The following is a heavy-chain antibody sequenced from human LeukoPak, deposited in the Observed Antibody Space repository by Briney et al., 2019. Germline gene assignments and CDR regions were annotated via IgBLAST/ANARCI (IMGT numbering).Heavy chain of an antibody. CDR2: IFHTGST. V-gene: IGHV4-38-2*02. Sequence: SETLSLTCTVSGGSISSGYYWGWIRQPPGKGLEWIGSIFHTGSTYYNPSLKSRVTISVDTSKNQFSLKLTSVTAADTAMYYCARDIVGATHDYWGQGTLVTVSS. J-gene: IGHJ4*02. CDR3: ARDIVGATHDY. CDR1: GGSISSGYY. D-gene: IGHD1-26*01.